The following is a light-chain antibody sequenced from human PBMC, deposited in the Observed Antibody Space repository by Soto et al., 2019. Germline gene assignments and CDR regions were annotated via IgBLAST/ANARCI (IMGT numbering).Light chain of an antibody. CDR2: DAS. CDR1: QSVTNK. V-gene: IGKV3-20*01. CDR3: QQYGSSPLT. J-gene: IGKJ4*01. Sequence: EMLMTQSPATLSVSPGERVSLSRWASQSVTNKLAWYQQRPGQPPRLLLYDASTRATGIPARFSGSGSGTDFTLTISRLEPEDFAVYYCQQYGSSPLTFGGGTKVDI.